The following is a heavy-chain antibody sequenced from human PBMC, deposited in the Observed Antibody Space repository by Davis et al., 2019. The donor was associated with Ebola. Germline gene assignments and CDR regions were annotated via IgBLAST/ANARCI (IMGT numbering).Heavy chain of an antibody. V-gene: IGHV3-11*04. J-gene: IGHJ6*02. CDR3: AKDHLSYDILTGSISYYYDMEV. Sequence: GESLKISCAASGFTFSDYYMSWIRQAPGKGLEWLSYISNRDGTIFYADSVKGRFTISRDNAKNSLYLQMNSLRAEDTAVYYCAKDHLSYDILTGSISYYYDMEVWAKGPRSPSP. CDR2: ISNRDGTI. CDR1: GFTFSDYY. D-gene: IGHD3-9*01.